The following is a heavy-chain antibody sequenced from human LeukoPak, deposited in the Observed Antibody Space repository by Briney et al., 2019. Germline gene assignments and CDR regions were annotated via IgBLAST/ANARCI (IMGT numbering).Heavy chain of an antibody. CDR1: GFTFSRYA. D-gene: IGHD2-2*01. CDR2: IRSNVGRT. CDR3: VKRSYCSSTSCSFGG. V-gene: IGHV3-64*03. J-gene: IGHJ4*02. Sequence: GGARRLSCSASGFTFSRYAIHWVRQAPGKGLGYVSSIRSNVGRTKYAESVKGTFNICRANSKNTLYIQMSSLRAEDTAVYYSVKRSYCSSTSCSFGGWGQGTLVT.